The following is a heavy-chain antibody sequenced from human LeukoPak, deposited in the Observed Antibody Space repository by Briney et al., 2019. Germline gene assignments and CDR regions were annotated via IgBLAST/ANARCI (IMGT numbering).Heavy chain of an antibody. D-gene: IGHD5-18*01. J-gene: IGHJ6*03. Sequence: SETLSLTCAVSGGSISSSNWWSWVRQPPGKGLEWIGYIYYIGSTNYNPSLKSRVTISVDTSKNQFSLKLSSVTAADTAVYYCARVGYSYGTVGYYYYMDVWGKGTTVTISS. CDR1: GGSISSSNW. V-gene: IGHV4-4*02. CDR2: IYYIGST. CDR3: ARVGYSYGTVGYYYYMDV.